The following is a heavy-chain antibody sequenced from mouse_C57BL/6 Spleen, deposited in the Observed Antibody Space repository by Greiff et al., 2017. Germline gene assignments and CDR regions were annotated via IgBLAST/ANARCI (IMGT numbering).Heavy chain of an antibody. J-gene: IGHJ4*01. CDR1: GYTFTSYW. V-gene: IGHV1-52*01. CDR3: ARSVYDYDEERVAMDY. D-gene: IGHD2-4*01. Sequence: QVQLQQPGAELVRPGSSVKLSCKASGYTFTSYWMHWVKQRPIQGLEWIGNIDPSDSETHYNQKFKDKATLTLDKSSITAYMQLSSLTSEDSAVYYCARSVYDYDEERVAMDYWGQGTSVTVSS. CDR2: IDPSDSET.